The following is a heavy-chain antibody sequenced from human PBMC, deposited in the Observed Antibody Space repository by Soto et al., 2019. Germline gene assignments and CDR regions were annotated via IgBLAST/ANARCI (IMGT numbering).Heavy chain of an antibody. CDR1: GGSISSYY. D-gene: IGHD3-3*01. CDR2: IYYSGST. V-gene: IGHV4-59*01. J-gene: IGHJ6*02. Sequence: SETLSLTCTVSGGSISSYYWSWIRQPPGKGLEWIGYIYYSGSTNYNPSPKSRVTISVDTSKNQFSLKLSSVTAADTAVYYCARGGDFWSGYYSGGYYGMEVWGQGTTVTVSS. CDR3: ARGGDFWSGYYSGGYYGMEV.